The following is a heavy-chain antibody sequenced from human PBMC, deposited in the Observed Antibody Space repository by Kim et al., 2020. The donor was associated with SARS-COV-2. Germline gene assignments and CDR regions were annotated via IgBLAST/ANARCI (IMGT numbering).Heavy chain of an antibody. Sequence: GGSLRLSCAASGFTFSDYYMSWIRQAPGKGLEWVSYISSSGSTIYYADSVKGRFTISRDNAKNSLYLQMNSLRAEDTAVYYCARENVVVVAATEGFDPWGQGTLVTVSS. CDR2: ISSSGSTI. V-gene: IGHV3-11*01. CDR1: GFTFSDYY. J-gene: IGHJ5*02. CDR3: ARENVVVVAATEGFDP. D-gene: IGHD2-15*01.